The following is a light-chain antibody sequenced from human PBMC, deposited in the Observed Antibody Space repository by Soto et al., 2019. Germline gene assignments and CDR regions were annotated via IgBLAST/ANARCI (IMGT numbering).Light chain of an antibody. Sequence: DIQMTQSPSTLSASVGDRVTITCRASLRGFIWVAWYQHKLGRAPILLIFDGMNLETGVPSRFSGDGSETEFTLTISGLQPDDFATYYCQQYSGNSFTFGQGTKLEI. CDR1: LRGFIW. CDR2: DGM. J-gene: IGKJ2*01. V-gene: IGKV1-5*01. CDR3: QQYSGNSFT.